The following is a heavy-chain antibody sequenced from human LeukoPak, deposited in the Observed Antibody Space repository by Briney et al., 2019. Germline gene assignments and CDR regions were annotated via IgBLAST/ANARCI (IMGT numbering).Heavy chain of an antibody. J-gene: IGHJ6*03. V-gene: IGHV4-34*01. CDR1: GGSFSGYY. D-gene: IGHD2-2*01. CDR2: INHSGST. CDR3: ARAHRHCSSTSCYWLRYYYYYMDV. Sequence: PSETLSLTCAVYGGSFSGYYWSWIRQPPGKGLEWIGEINHSGSTNYNPSLKSRVTISVDTSKNQFSLKLSSVTAADTAVYYCARAHRHCSSTSCYWLRYYYYYMDVWGKGTTVTVSS.